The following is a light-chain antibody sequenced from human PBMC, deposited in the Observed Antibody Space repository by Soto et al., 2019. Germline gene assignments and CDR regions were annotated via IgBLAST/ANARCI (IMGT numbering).Light chain of an antibody. CDR2: LNSDGSH. Sequence: QAVLTQSPSASASLGASVKLTCTLSSGHSSYAIAWHQQQPEKGPRYLMKLNSDGSHSKGDEIPDRFSGSSSGAERYLTISSLQSEDEADYYCQTWDTGIVVFGGGTQLTVL. V-gene: IGLV4-69*01. CDR1: SGHSSYA. CDR3: QTWDTGIVV. J-gene: IGLJ7*01.